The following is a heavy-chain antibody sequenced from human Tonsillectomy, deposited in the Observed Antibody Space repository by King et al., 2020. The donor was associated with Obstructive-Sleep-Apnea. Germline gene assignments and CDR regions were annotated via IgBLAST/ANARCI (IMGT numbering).Heavy chain of an antibody. V-gene: IGHV3-21*06. CDR3: ATALAAAAPFDS. CDR2: ISSSSGYI. J-gene: IGHJ4*02. CDR1: GFTFSSYN. Sequence: VQLVESGGGLVKPGGSLRLSCAASGFTFSSYNMIWVRQAPGKGLEWVSSISSSSGYIYYTDSVKGRFSISRDNAKNSLYLQMNSLRVEDSAVYYCATALAAAAPFDSWGQGTLVTVSS. D-gene: IGHD6-13*01.